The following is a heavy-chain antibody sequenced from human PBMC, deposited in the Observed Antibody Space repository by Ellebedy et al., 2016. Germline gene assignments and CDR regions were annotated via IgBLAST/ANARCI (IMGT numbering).Heavy chain of an antibody. D-gene: IGHD3-9*01. CDR3: ARVGSLDSYDILTGYYKRGDNKPQSYFDY. CDR1: GGSISSGGYY. CDR2: IYYTGST. Sequence: SETLSLTCTVSGGSISSGGYYWSWIRQHPGKGLELIGYIYYTGSTSYNPSLESRVTISVDTSKNQFSLKLGSVTAADTAVYYCARVGSLDSYDILTGYYKRGDNKPQSYFDYWGQGTLVTVSS. J-gene: IGHJ4*02. V-gene: IGHV4-31*03.